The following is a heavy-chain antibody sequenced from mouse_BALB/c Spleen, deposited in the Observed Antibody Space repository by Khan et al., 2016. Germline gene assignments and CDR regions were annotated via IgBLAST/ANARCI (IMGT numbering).Heavy chain of an antibody. CDR3: ARSYDYHGFAY. D-gene: IGHD2-4*01. CDR2: ISYSGST. Sequence: EVQLQESGPGLVKPSQSLSLTCTVPGYSITSDYAWNWIRQFPGNKLEWMGYISYSGSTSYNPSLKSRISITRDTSKNQFFLQLNSVTTEDTATYYCARSYDYHGFAYWGQGTLVTVSA. CDR1: GYSITSDYA. V-gene: IGHV3-2*02. J-gene: IGHJ3*01.